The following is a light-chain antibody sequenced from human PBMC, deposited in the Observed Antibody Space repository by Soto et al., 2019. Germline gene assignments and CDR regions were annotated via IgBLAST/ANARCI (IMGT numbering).Light chain of an antibody. CDR3: QQYDKWPPSNT. V-gene: IGKV3-15*01. J-gene: IGKJ2*01. CDR2: GAS. Sequence: EIVMTQSPATLSVSPWEGATVSCRASQSVSSNLAWYQQKPGQAPRLLIYGASTRATGIPARFSGSGSGTEFTLTISSLQSEDFAVYYCQQYDKWPPSNTFGQGTKVDIK. CDR1: QSVSSN.